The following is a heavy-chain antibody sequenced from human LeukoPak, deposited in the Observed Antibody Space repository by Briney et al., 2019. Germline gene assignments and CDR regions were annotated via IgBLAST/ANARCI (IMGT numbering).Heavy chain of an antibody. Sequence: GGSLRLSCAASGFTFSSYGMHWVRQAPGKGLEWVAVISYDGSNKYYADSVKGRFTISRDNSKNTLYLQMNSLRAEVAAVYYCAKDASALSHYYGMDVWGQGTTVTVSS. CDR2: ISYDGSNK. CDR3: AKDASALSHYYGMDV. V-gene: IGHV3-30*18. J-gene: IGHJ6*02. D-gene: IGHD2/OR15-2a*01. CDR1: GFTFSSYG.